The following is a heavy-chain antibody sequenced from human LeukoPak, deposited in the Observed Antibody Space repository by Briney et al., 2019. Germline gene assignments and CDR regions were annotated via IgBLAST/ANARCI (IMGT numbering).Heavy chain of an antibody. CDR2: INPNSGGT. V-gene: IGHV1-2*06. Sequence: ASVKVSXKASGYTFTGYYMHWVRQAPGQGLEWMGRINPNSGGTKYAQKFQGRVTMTRDTSISTAYMELSRLRSDDTAVYYCARDSGSLDAFDIWGQGTMVTVSS. D-gene: IGHD1-26*01. CDR1: GYTFTGYY. J-gene: IGHJ3*02. CDR3: ARDSGSLDAFDI.